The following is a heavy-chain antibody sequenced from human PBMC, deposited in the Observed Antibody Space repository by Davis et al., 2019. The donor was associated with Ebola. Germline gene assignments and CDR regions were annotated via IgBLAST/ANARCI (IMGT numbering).Heavy chain of an antibody. D-gene: IGHD6-13*01. CDR2: INTHNGNT. J-gene: IGHJ5*02. CDR3: ARDSAAGYNWFDP. Sequence: AASVKVSCKASGYTFTNFGISWVRQAPGQGLEWMGWINTHNGNTNYAQKLQGRVTMTTDTSTSTAYMELRSLRSDDTAVYYCARDSAAGYNWFDPWGQGTLVTVSS. V-gene: IGHV1-18*01. CDR1: GYTFTNFG.